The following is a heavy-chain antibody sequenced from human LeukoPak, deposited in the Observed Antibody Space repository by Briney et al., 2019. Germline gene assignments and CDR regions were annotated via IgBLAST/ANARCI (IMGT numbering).Heavy chain of an antibody. CDR1: GYTFTSYD. CDR3: ARDQGYYYDSSPELYFDY. V-gene: IGHV1-8*01. J-gene: IGHJ4*02. CDR2: MNPNSGNT. D-gene: IGHD3-22*01. Sequence: GASVKVSCKASGYTFTSYDINWVRQATGQGLEWMGWMNPNSGNTGYAQKFQGRVTMTRNTSISTAYMELRSLRSDDTAVYYCARDQGYYYDSSPELYFDYWGQGTLVTVSS.